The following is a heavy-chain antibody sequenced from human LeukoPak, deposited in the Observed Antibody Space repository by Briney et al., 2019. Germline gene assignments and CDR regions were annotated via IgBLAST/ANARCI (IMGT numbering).Heavy chain of an antibody. V-gene: IGHV1-69*05. CDR3: ARDQVRRAYSGSSKRTANPVRTLPDDY. CDR1: GGTFSSYA. D-gene: IGHD1-26*01. Sequence: SVKVSCKASGGTFSSYAISWVRQAPGQGLEWMGGIIPIFGTANYAQKFQGRVTITTDESTSTAYMELSSLRSEDTAVYYCARDQVRRAYSGSSKRTANPVRTLPDDYWGQGTLVTVSS. J-gene: IGHJ4*02. CDR2: IIPIFGTA.